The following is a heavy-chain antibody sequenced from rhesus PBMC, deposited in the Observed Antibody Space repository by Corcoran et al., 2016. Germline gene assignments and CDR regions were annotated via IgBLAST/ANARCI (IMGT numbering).Heavy chain of an antibody. CDR2: VYGSRTST. J-gene: IGHJ4*01. V-gene: IGHV4-169*01. D-gene: IGHD1-1-1*01. Sequence: QLQLQESGPGLVKPSETLSVTCAVSGGSISSSYWSWIRQAPGKGLEWIGYVYGSRTSTHSNPSLKSRVTLSEDTSKNQLSLKLSFVTAADAAVYYWASQDSLVDYWGQGVLVTVSS. CDR3: ASQDSLVDY. CDR1: GGSISSSY.